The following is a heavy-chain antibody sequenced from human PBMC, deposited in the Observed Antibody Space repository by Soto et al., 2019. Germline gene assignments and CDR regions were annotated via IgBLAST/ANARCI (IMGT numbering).Heavy chain of an antibody. Sequence: PGGSLRLSCASSGFTFSSYAMHWVRQAPGKGLEWVAVISYDGSNKYYADSVKGRFTISRDNSKNTLYLQMNSLRAEDTAVYYCASPYHGAYYFDYWGQGTLVTVSS. CDR3: ASPYHGAYYFDY. CDR1: GFTFSSYA. V-gene: IGHV3-30-3*01. J-gene: IGHJ4*02. CDR2: ISYDGSNK.